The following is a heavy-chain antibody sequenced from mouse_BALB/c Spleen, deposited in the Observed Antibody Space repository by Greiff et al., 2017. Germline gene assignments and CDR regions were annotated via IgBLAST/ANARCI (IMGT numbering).Heavy chain of an antibody. CDR2: ILPGSGST. CDR1: GYTFSSYW. Sequence: QVQLQQSGAELMKPGASVKISCKATGYTFSSYWIEWVKQRPGHGLEWIGEILPGSGSTNYNEKFKGKATFTADTSSNTAYMQLSSLTSEDSAVYYCARRGYYGSSYVYFDVWGAGTTVTVSS. CDR3: ARRGYYGSSYVYFDV. J-gene: IGHJ1*01. D-gene: IGHD1-1*01. V-gene: IGHV1-9*01.